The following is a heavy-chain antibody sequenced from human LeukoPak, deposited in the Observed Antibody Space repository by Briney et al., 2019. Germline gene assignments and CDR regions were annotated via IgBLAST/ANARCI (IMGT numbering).Heavy chain of an antibody. Sequence: SETLSLTCNVSGDSISSSYWSWVRQPAGKGLEWIGRIHTSGSTDYNPSLKSRVTISVDTSKNQFSLKLSSVTAADTAVYYCARVFPSLYWGQGALVTVSS. CDR1: GDSISSSY. D-gene: IGHD2/OR15-2a*01. V-gene: IGHV4-4*07. J-gene: IGHJ4*02. CDR3: ARVFPSLY. CDR2: IHTSGST.